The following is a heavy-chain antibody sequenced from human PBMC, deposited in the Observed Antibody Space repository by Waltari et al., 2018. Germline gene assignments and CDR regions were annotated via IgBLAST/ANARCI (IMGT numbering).Heavy chain of an antibody. V-gene: IGHV4-39*07. CDR2: IYYSGST. CDR1: GGSISSSSYY. J-gene: IGHJ5*02. Sequence: QLQLQESGPGLVKPSETLSLTCTVSGGSISSSSYYWGWIRQPPGKGLEWIGSIYYSGSTYYNPSLKSRVTISVDTSENQFSLKLSSVTAADTAVYYCARDTFGERAFDPWGQGTLVTVSS. CDR3: ARDTFGERAFDP. D-gene: IGHD3-16*01.